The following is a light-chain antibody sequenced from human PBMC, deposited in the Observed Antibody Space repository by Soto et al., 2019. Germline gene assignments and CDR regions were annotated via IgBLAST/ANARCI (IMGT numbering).Light chain of an antibody. CDR2: LNSDGSH. V-gene: IGLV4-69*02. J-gene: IGLJ2*01. CDR3: QTWATGENVV. CDR1: SGHSNYA. Sequence: QSVLTQSPSASASLGASVKLTCTLSSGHSNYAIAWHQQQPEKGPRYLIKLNSDGSHTKGDGIPDRFSGSSSGAERYLTISSRQSEDEADYYCQTWATGENVVFGGGTQLTVL.